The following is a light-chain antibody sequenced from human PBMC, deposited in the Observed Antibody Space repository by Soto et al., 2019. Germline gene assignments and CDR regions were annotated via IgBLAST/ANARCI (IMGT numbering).Light chain of an antibody. J-gene: IGLJ2*01. V-gene: IGLV2-14*01. CDR2: EVN. CDR1: SSDIGAYDY. Sequence: QSVLTQPASLSGSPGQSITISCTGTSSDIGAYDYVSWFQQHPGKAPKLMISEVNNRPSGVSNRFSGSKSGNTAYLTISGLQVEDEADYYCQSYDTSLSGLLFGGGTKVTVL. CDR3: QSYDTSLSGLL.